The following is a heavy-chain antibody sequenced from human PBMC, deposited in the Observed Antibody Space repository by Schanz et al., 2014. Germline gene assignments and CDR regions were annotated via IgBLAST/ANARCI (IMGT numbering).Heavy chain of an antibody. CDR1: GGSFINYY. Sequence: QVQLQQGGAGLLKPSETLSLSCVVYGGSFINYYWSWIRQPPGEGLEWIGETTHRGRTNYNPSLKCRVAISVATSKPQFSLRLNSVTAADTAVYYCARDRPTNWFTGWXDPWGQGTLXXVSS. D-gene: IGHD7-27*01. CDR2: TTHRGRT. CDR3: ARDRPTNWFTGWXDP. V-gene: IGHV4-34*01. J-gene: IGHJ5*02.